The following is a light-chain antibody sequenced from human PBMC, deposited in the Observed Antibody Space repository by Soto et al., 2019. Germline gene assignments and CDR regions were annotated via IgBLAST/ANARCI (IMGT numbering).Light chain of an antibody. V-gene: IGKV3-20*01. Sequence: EIVLTQSPVTLSLSPGERATLSCRASQSVSSSYLAWYQQKAGQAPRLLIYGASSRATGIPDRFSGSGSGTDFTLTISRLEPEXFXXXXXXXXXSSPPHTFGQGTKLEIK. CDR3: XXXXSSPPHT. CDR2: GAS. J-gene: IGKJ2*01. CDR1: QSVSSSY.